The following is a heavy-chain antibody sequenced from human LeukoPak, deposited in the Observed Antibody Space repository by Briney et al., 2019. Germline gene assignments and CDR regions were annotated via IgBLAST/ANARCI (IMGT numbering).Heavy chain of an antibody. CDR3: ARDLEDSSPFGAFDM. CDR1: EFTFRNYA. D-gene: IGHD3-22*01. V-gene: IGHV3-30*03. CDR2: ISYDGTNT. J-gene: IGHJ3*02. Sequence: PGGSLRLSCAASEFTFRNYAMHWVRQAPGKGLEWVAVISYDGTNTYYADSVKGRLTISRDNSKNTLYLQMNSLSAEDTAVYYCARDLEDSSPFGAFDMWGQGTMVTVSS.